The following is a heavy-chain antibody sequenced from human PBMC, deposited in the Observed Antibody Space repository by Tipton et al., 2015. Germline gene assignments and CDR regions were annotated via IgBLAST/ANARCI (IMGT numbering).Heavy chain of an antibody. CDR1: GGSISSYY. D-gene: IGHD1-26*01. CDR2: IYTSGST. CDR3: ARELVGATITAIDP. J-gene: IGHJ5*02. V-gene: IGHV4-4*07. Sequence: LRLSCTVSGGSISSYYWSWIRQPAGKGLEWIGRIYTSGSTNYNPSLKSRVTISVDTSKNQFSLKLSSVTAADTAVYYCARELVGATITAIDPWGQGTLVTVSS.